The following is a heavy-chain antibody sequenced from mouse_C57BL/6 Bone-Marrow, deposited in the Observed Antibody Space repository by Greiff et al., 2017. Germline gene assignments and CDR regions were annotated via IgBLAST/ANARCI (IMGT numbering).Heavy chain of an antibody. CDR2: IYPRDGST. V-gene: IGHV1-78*01. J-gene: IGHJ4*01. CDR1: GYTFTDHT. Sequence: VQLQQPDAELVKPGASVKISCKVSGYTFTDHTIHWMKQRPEQGLEWIGYIYPRDGSTKYNEKFKGKATLTADKSSSTAYMQLNSLTSEDSAVYFCARCLGKNYYAMDYWGQGTSVTVSS. D-gene: IGHD2-1*01. CDR3: ARCLGKNYYAMDY.